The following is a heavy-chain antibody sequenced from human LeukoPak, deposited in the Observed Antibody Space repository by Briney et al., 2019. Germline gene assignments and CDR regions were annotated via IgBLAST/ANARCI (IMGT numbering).Heavy chain of an antibody. CDR3: ARVCYGSGAYYFDY. CDR1: GGSISSYY. Sequence: SETLSLTCTVSGGSISSYYWSWIRQPPGKGLEWIGYIYYSGSTNYNPSLKSRVTISVDTSKNQFSLKLSSVTAADTAVYYCARVCYGSGAYYFDYWGQGTLVTVSS. V-gene: IGHV4-59*01. CDR2: IYYSGST. D-gene: IGHD3-10*01. J-gene: IGHJ4*02.